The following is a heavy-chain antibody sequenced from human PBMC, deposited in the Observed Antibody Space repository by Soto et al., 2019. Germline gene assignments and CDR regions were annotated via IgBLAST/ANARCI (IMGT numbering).Heavy chain of an antibody. Sequence: SETLSLTCAVYGGSFSGYYWSWIRQPPGKGLEWIGEINHSGSTNYNPSLKSRVTISVDTSKNQFSLKLSSVTAADRAVYYCARSSTRTPGWFDPWGQGTLVTVSS. CDR1: GGSFSGYY. CDR3: ARSSTRTPGWFDP. D-gene: IGHD6-13*01. J-gene: IGHJ5*02. CDR2: INHSGST. V-gene: IGHV4-34*01.